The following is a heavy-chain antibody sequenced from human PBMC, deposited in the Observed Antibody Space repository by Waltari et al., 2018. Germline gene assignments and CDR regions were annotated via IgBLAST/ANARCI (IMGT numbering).Heavy chain of an antibody. Sequence: ELQVVESGGGLIQPGASLSLSCTASGFTFSSYWMHWVRQAPGKGRVWVSRINSDGRSTSYADSVKGRFTISRDNSKNTLFRQMDSLRAEDAALYFCAKDREAMSAMVTVTYFDSWGQGARVSVSS. J-gene: IGHJ4*02. CDR3: AKDREAMSAMVTVTYFDS. D-gene: IGHD5-18*01. V-gene: IGHV3-74*02. CDR1: GFTFSSYW. CDR2: INSDGRST.